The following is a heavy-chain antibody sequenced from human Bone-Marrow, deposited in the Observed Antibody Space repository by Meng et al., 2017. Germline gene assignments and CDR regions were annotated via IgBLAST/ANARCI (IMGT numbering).Heavy chain of an antibody. CDR1: GYTFTSYA. J-gene: IGHJ3*02. CDR2: IIPIFGTA. CDR3: ARDRVGAQNDAFDI. Sequence: SVKVSCKASGYTFTSYAISWVRQAPGQGLEWMGGIIPIFGTANYAQKFQGRVTITADESTSTAYMELSSLRSEDTAVYYCARDRVGAQNDAFDIWGQGTKVT. V-gene: IGHV1-69*13. D-gene: IGHD1-26*01.